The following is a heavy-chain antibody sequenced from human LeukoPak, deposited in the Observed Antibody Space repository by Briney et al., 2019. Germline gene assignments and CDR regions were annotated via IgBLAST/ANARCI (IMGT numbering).Heavy chain of an antibody. CDR2: IIPIFGTA. CDR3: ARKGYDFWSGYYTGIGFWFDP. D-gene: IGHD3-3*01. Sequence: SAKVSCKASGGTFSSYAISWVRQAPRQGLEWMGGIIPIFGTANYAQKFQGRVTITADESTSTAYMELSSLRSEDTAVYYCARKGYDFWSGYYTGIGFWFDPWGQGTLVTVSS. V-gene: IGHV1-69*13. CDR1: GGTFSSYA. J-gene: IGHJ5*02.